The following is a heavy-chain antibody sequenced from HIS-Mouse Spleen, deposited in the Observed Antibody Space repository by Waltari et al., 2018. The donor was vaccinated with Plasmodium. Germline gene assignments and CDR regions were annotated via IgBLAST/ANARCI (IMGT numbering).Heavy chain of an antibody. Sequence: QVKPTQTLTLTCTFSGFSLRTSGMCVSWIRQPPGKALEWLARIDWDDDKYYSTSLKTRLTISKDTSKNQVVLTMTNMDPVDTATYYCARHKKRGQLVRGYFDYWGQGTLVTVSS. D-gene: IGHD6-6*01. J-gene: IGHJ4*02. CDR1: GFSLRTSGMC. CDR3: ARHKKRGQLVRGYFDY. CDR2: IDWDDDK. V-gene: IGHV2-70*11.